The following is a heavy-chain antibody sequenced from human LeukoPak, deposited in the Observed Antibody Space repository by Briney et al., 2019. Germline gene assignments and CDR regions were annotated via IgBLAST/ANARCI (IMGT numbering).Heavy chain of an antibody. CDR1: GLTFSNYG. D-gene: IGHD3-3*01. Sequence: QPGGSLRLSCAASGLTFSNYGMHWVRQAPGKGLEWVAVISHDGGNKKYADSVKGRFTISRDNSKKTLYLQMNSLRAEDTALYYCAREDRFFKIEYWGQGTLVTVSS. CDR2: ISHDGGNK. CDR3: AREDRFFKIEY. J-gene: IGHJ4*02. V-gene: IGHV3-30*03.